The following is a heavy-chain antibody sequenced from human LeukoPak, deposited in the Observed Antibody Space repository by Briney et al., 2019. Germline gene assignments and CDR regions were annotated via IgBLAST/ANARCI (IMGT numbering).Heavy chain of an antibody. CDR2: IYPGDSET. D-gene: IGHD3-10*01. Sequence: GESLKISCKGSGYTFTSYWIGWVRQMPGKGLEWMGIIYPGDSETRFSPSFQGQVTISADKSISTAYLQWSSLKASDTAIYYCARRGYYYGSGSYYIDAFDIWGQGTMVTVSS. J-gene: IGHJ3*02. CDR3: ARRGYYYGSGSYYIDAFDI. V-gene: IGHV5-51*01. CDR1: GYTFTSYW.